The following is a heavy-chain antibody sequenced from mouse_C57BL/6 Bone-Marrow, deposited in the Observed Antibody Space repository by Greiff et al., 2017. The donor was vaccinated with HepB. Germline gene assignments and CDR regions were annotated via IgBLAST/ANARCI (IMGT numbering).Heavy chain of an antibody. J-gene: IGHJ2*01. Sequence: QFQLQQPGAELVRPGTSVKLSCKASGYTFTSYWMHWVKQRPGQGLEWIGVIDPSDSYTNYNQKFKGKATLTVDTSSSTAYMQLSSLTSEDSAVYYCARSVDGYYVGYWGQGTTLTVSS. D-gene: IGHD2-3*01. CDR3: ARSVDGYYVGY. CDR1: GYTFTSYW. V-gene: IGHV1-59*01. CDR2: IDPSDSYT.